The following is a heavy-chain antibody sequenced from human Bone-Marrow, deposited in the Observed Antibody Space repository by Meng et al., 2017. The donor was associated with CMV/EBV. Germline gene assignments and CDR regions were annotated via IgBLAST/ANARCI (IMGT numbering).Heavy chain of an antibody. CDR2: INPNSGGT. V-gene: IGHV1-2*02. CDR1: GYTFTGYY. CDR3: APRAPVDFWSGSPPAGFFDI. D-gene: IGHD3-3*01. Sequence: ASVKVSCKASGYTFTGYYMHWVRQAPGQGLEWMGWINPNSGGTNYAQKFQGRVTMTRDTSISTAYMELSRLRSDDTAVYYCAPRAPVDFWSGSPPAGFFDIWGQGTMVTVPS. J-gene: IGHJ3*02.